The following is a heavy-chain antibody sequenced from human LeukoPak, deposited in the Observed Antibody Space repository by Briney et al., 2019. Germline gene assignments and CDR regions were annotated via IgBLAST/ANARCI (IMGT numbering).Heavy chain of an antibody. Sequence: SETLSLTCTVSGGSISSYYWSWIRQPAGKGLEWIGRIYTSGSTNYDPSLKSRVTMSVDTSKNQFSLKLSSVTAADTAVYYCARDFPPGIAVAGAFDIWGQGTMVTVSS. J-gene: IGHJ3*02. CDR2: IYTSGST. CDR3: ARDFPPGIAVAGAFDI. D-gene: IGHD6-19*01. V-gene: IGHV4-4*07. CDR1: GGSISSYY.